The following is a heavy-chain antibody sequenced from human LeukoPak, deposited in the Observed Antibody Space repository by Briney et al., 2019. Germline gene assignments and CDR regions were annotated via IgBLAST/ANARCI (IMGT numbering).Heavy chain of an antibody. J-gene: IGHJ3*02. D-gene: IGHD5-18*01. Sequence: SETLSLTCAVYGGSFSGYYWSWIRQPPGKGLEWIGEINHSGSTNYNPSLKSRVTISVDTSKDQFSLKLSSVTAADTAVYYCARRKGLWIQGAFDIWGQGTMVTVSS. CDR3: ARRKGLWIQGAFDI. CDR1: GGSFSGYY. CDR2: INHSGST. V-gene: IGHV4-34*01.